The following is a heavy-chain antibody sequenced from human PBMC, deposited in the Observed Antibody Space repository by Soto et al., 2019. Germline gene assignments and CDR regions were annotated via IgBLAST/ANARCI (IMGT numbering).Heavy chain of an antibody. CDR3: AKERSVVATAGDFDY. CDR2: ASYDGSYK. J-gene: IGHJ4*02. Sequence: QVQLVESGGGVVQPGRSLRLSCAASGFTFSSFGMHWVRQPPGKGLGWVAVASYDGSYKYYADSVKGRFTISRDNSKKPLYLQKNSLGAEETAGYYCAKERSVVATAGDFDYWGQGTLFTVSS. CDR1: GFTFSSFG. V-gene: IGHV3-30*18. D-gene: IGHD5-12*01.